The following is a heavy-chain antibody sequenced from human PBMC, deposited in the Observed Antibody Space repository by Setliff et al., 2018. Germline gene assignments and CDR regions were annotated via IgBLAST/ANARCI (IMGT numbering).Heavy chain of an antibody. CDR2: IYNIGET. J-gene: IGHJ5*01. CDR3: ARDRGGTNPWFDF. V-gene: IGHV3-53*01. CDR1: GLTVSNDF. D-gene: IGHD3-10*01. Sequence: QAGGSLRLSCVVSGLTVSNDFMGWVRQAPGKGLEWVSVIYNIGETRYADSVKGRFTISRDKSKNTLYLHLSSLRVEDTATYYCARDRGGTNPWFDFWGQGTQVTVSS.